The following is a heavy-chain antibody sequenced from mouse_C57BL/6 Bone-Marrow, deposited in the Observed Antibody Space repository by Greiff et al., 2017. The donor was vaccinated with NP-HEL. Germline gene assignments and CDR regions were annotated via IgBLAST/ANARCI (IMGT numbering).Heavy chain of an antibody. CDR1: GYTFTSYG. J-gene: IGHJ3*01. Sequence: QVTLKVSGAELARPGASVKLSCKASGYTFTSYGISWVKQRTGQGLEWIGEIYPRSGNTYYNEKFKGKATLTADKSSSTAYMELRSLTSEDSAVYFCARCGYGNYGAYWGQGTLVTVSA. V-gene: IGHV1-81*01. CDR2: IYPRSGNT. D-gene: IGHD2-1*01. CDR3: ARCGYGNYGAY.